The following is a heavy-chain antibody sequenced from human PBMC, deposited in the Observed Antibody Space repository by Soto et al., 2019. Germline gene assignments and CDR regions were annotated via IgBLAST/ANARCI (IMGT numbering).Heavy chain of an antibody. CDR2: IYNSGTT. CDR3: AADYGDYVGAFDI. V-gene: IGHV4-59*01. CDR1: GGSISSYY. J-gene: IGHJ3*02. D-gene: IGHD4-17*01. Sequence: QVHLQESGPGLVKPSETLSLTCTVSGGSISSYYWSWIRQSPGKGLEWITHIYNSGTTNYNPSLESRVTISVDTSKNQYSLKLRSVTAADTAVYYCAADYGDYVGAFDIWGQGTMVTVSS.